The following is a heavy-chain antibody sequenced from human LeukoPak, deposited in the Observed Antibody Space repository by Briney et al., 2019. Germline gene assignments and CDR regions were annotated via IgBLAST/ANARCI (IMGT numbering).Heavy chain of an antibody. CDR1: GFTFSSYE. V-gene: IGHV3-48*03. Sequence: PGGSLRLSCAASGFTFSSYEMNWVRQAPGKGLEWVSYISSSGSTIYYADSVKGRFTISRDNAKNSLYLEMNSLRAEDTAVYYCARGYSNYGYTFEIWGQGTMVTVSS. CDR2: ISSSGSTI. J-gene: IGHJ3*02. CDR3: ARGYSNYGYTFEI. D-gene: IGHD4-11*01.